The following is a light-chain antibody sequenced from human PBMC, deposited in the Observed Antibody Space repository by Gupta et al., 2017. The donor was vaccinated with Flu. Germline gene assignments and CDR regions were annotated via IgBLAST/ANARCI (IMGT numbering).Light chain of an antibody. CDR1: SSNIGADPG. V-gene: IGLV1-40*01. Sequence: QSVLTPPPSVSGAPGQSVTISCVASSSNIGADPGFNWYQQLPATAPKLLIYGTDQRPSGVPDRFTGSRSGTSVSLVISGLRAEDEADYYCQSYGNSEWIFGGGTKLTVL. CDR2: GTD. CDR3: QSYGNSEWI. J-gene: IGLJ2*01.